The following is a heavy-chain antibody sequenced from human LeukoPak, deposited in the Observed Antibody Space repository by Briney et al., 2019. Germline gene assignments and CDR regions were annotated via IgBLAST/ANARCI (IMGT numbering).Heavy chain of an antibody. J-gene: IGHJ6*02. CDR1: GGSISSYY. V-gene: IGHV4-59*01. CDR3: ARGITMVRGVYYYYYGMDV. D-gene: IGHD3-10*01. Sequence: SETLSLTCTVSGGSISSYYWSWIRQPPGKGLEWIGYIYYSGSTNYNPSLKSRVTISVDPSKNQFSLKLSSVTAADTAVYYCARGITMVRGVYYYYYGMDVWGQGTTVTVS. CDR2: IYYSGST.